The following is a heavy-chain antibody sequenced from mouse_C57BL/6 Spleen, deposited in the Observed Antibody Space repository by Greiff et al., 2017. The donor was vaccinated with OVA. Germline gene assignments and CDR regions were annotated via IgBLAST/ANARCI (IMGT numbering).Heavy chain of an antibody. Sequence: VMLVESGPELVKPGASVKISCKASGYAFSSSWMNWVKQRPGKGLEWIGRIYPGDGDTNYNGKFKGKATLTADKSSSTAYMQLSSLTSEDSAVYFCARYHYSNYFDYWGQGTTLTVSS. CDR3: ARYHYSNYFDY. V-gene: IGHV1-82*01. CDR1: GYAFSSSW. J-gene: IGHJ2*01. D-gene: IGHD2-5*01. CDR2: IYPGDGDT.